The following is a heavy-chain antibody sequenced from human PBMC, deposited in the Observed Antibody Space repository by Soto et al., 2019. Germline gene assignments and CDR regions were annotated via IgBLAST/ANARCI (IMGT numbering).Heavy chain of an antibody. J-gene: IGHJ5*02. V-gene: IGHV3-23*01. Sequence: EVQLLESGGGLVQPGGSLRLSCAASGFAFSSYAMSWVRQAPGRGLEWVSSLSGSGASTYYADSVKGRFTISRDNSKNTLYLQMNSLTAEDTAIYYCASYTVGYCSGGSCHPVDPWGQGTLVTVSS. CDR1: GFAFSSYA. CDR2: LSGSGAST. CDR3: ASYTVGYCSGGSCHPVDP. D-gene: IGHD2-15*01.